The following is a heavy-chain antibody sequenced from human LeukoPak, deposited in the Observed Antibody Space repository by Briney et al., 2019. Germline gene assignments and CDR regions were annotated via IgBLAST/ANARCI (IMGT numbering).Heavy chain of an antibody. J-gene: IGHJ4*02. CDR2: ISGSGDAT. CDR3: ARASSGRYFQFIDD. Sequence: GGSLRLSCAASKFNFAMSWVRQTADKRLEWVSAISGSGDATFYTDSVKGRFTISRDNSKNTLYLQMNNLRVEDTAVYYCARASSGRYFQFIDDWGQGTLVTVSS. CDR1: KFNFA. D-gene: IGHD1-26*01. V-gene: IGHV3-23*01.